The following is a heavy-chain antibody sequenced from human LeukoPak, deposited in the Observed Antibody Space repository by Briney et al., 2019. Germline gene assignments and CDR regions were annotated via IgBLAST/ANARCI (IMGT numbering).Heavy chain of an antibody. CDR1: GYTFTGYY. J-gene: IGHJ4*02. CDR3: AASGDYYDSSGQFDY. D-gene: IGHD3-22*01. CDR2: IIPIFGTA. Sequence: SVKVSCKASGYTFTGYYMHWVRQAPGQGLEWMGGIIPIFGTANYAQKFQGRVTITADESTSTAYMELSSLRSEDTAVYYCAASGDYYDSSGQFDYWGQGTLVTVSS. V-gene: IGHV1-69*13.